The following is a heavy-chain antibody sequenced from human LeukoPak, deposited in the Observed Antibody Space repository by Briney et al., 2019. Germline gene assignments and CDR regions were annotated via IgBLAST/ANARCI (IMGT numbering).Heavy chain of an antibody. D-gene: IGHD2-21*02. CDR3: AKDDDIVVVTAILFDY. V-gene: IGHV3-23*01. CDR2: ISGSGGST. J-gene: IGHJ4*02. CDR1: GFTFSDYY. Sequence: PGGSLRLSCAASGFTFSDYYMSWVRQAPGKGLEWVSAISGSGGSTYYADSVKGRFTISRDNSKNTLYLQMNSLRAEDTAVYYCAKDDDIVVVTAILFDYWGQGTLVTVSS.